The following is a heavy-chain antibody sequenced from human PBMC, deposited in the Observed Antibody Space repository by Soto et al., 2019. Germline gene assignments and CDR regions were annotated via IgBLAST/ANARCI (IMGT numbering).Heavy chain of an antibody. D-gene: IGHD3-9*01. Sequence: QVQLVQSGAEVKKPGASVKVSCKASGYTFTSYDINWVRQATGQGLEWMGWMNPNSGNTGYAQKFQGRVTMTRNTTKSTVYIELSSLRSEDTAVYYCARGGYDILTGYYNRYSYYGMDVWGQGTTVIVSS. V-gene: IGHV1-8*01. CDR3: ARGGYDILTGYYNRYSYYGMDV. CDR2: MNPNSGNT. J-gene: IGHJ6*02. CDR1: GYTFTSYD.